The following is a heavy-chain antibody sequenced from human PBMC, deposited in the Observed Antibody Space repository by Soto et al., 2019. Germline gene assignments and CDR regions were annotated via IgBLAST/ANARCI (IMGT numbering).Heavy chain of an antibody. CDR3: ARDGVRNSGGIAY. Sequence: QVQLVQSGAEVKKPGSSVKVSCKASGGTFSSYSINWVRQAPGQGLEWMGEIIPIFGTANYAQKFQGRVTITADESTSTAYMELSSLRSEDTAVYSCARDGVRNSGGIAYWGQGTLVNVSS. D-gene: IGHD1-7*01. V-gene: IGHV1-69*01. CDR1: GGTFSSYS. J-gene: IGHJ4*02. CDR2: IIPIFGTA.